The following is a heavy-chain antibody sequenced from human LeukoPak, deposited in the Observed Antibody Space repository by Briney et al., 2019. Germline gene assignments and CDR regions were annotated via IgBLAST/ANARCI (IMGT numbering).Heavy chain of an antibody. D-gene: IGHD3-16*02. J-gene: IGHJ4*02. V-gene: IGHV4-34*01. Sequence: SETLSLTCAVYGGSFSGYYWSWIRQPPGKGLEWIGEINHSGSTNYNPSLKSRVTISVDTSKNQFSLKLSSVTAADTAVYYCARVTPPDYDYVWGSYRFPLYYFDYWGQGTLVTVSS. CDR3: ARVTPPDYDYVWGSYRFPLYYFDY. CDR1: GGSFSGYY. CDR2: INHSGST.